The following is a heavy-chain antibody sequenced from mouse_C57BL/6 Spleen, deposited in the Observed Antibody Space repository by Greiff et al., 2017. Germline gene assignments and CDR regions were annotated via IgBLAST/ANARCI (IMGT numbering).Heavy chain of an antibody. Sequence: QGELQQPGAELVKPGASVKLSCKASGYTFTSYWMQWVKQRPGQGLEWIGEIDPSDSYTNYNQKFKGKATLTVDTSSSTAYMQLSSLTSEDSAVYYCARAHYGSSYGYFDVWGTGTTVTVSS. CDR1: GYTFTSYW. CDR2: IDPSDSYT. J-gene: IGHJ1*03. V-gene: IGHV1-50*01. D-gene: IGHD1-1*01. CDR3: ARAHYGSSYGYFDV.